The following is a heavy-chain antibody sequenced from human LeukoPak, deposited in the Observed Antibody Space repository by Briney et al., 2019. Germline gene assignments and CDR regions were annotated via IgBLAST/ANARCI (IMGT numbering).Heavy chain of an antibody. J-gene: IGHJ4*02. Sequence: PSETLSLTCAVYGGSFSGYYWSWIRQPPGKGLEWIGEINHSGSTNYNPSLKSRVTISVDTSKNQFSLKLSSVTAADTAVYYCARARGSSAFDYWGQGTLVTVSS. CDR1: GGSFSGYY. CDR2: INHSGST. CDR3: ARARGSSAFDY. D-gene: IGHD2-2*01. V-gene: IGHV4-34*01.